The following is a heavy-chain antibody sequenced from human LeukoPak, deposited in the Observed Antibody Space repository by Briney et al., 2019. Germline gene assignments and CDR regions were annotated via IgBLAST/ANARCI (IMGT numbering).Heavy chain of an antibody. V-gene: IGHV4-59*08. CDR1: GGSFSSYY. J-gene: IGHJ4*02. CDR2: IYYSGST. D-gene: IGHD3-22*01. CDR3: ARSLYSSGYYYLDY. Sequence: SETLSLTCAVYGGSFSSYYWSWTRQPPGKGLEWIGYIYYSGSTNYNPSLKSRVTISVDTSKNQFSLKLSSVTAADTAVYYCARSLYSSGYYYLDYWGQGTLVTVS.